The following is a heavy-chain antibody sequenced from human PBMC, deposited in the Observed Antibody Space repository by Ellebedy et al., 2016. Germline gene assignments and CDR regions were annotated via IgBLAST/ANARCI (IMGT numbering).Heavy chain of an antibody. Sequence: GGSLRLSCAASGFTFSSYGLHWVRQAPGKGLEWVAVISYDGSYRFYADSVKGRFTIFRDNSKHTLYLQMNSLRAEDTAVYYCARGVAGLDYWGQGTLVTVSS. CDR2: ISYDGSYR. D-gene: IGHD6-19*01. CDR1: GFTFSSYG. J-gene: IGHJ4*02. V-gene: IGHV3-30-3*01. CDR3: ARGVAGLDY.